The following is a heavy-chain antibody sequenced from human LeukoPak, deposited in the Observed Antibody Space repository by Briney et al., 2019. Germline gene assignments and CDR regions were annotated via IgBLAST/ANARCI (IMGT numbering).Heavy chain of an antibody. CDR2: IVVGSGNT. CDR3: ARGGDDYGDFKFDY. Sequence: SVKVSCKASGFTFTSSAMQWVRQARGQRLEWIGWIVVGSGNTNYAQKFQERVTITRDMSTSTAYMELSSLRSEDTAVYYCARGGDDYGDFKFDYWGQGTLVTVSS. J-gene: IGHJ4*02. V-gene: IGHV1-58*02. CDR1: GFTFTSSA. D-gene: IGHD4-17*01.